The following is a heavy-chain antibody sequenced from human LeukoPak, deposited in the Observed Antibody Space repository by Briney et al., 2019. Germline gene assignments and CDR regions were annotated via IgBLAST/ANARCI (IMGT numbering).Heavy chain of an antibody. Sequence: GGSLRLSCAASGFTFSSYSMTWVRQAPGKGLEWVSSISTSSAYIYYADSVKGRFTISRDNAENSLYLHMNSLRAEDTALYYCARDFSIAAAGINDLWGQGTLVTVSS. V-gene: IGHV3-21*01. CDR1: GFTFSSYS. CDR2: ISTSSAYI. D-gene: IGHD6-13*01. J-gene: IGHJ5*02. CDR3: ARDFSIAAAGINDL.